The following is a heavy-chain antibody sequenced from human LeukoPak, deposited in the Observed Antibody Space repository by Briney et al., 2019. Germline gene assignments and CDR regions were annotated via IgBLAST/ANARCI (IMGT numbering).Heavy chain of an antibody. J-gene: IGHJ4*02. V-gene: IGHV3-74*01. CDR1: GFTFSSYW. CDR3: ARGGDLYGDYFDY. CDR2: INSDGSST. Sequence: GGSLRLSCAASGFTFSSYWVHWVRQAPGKGLVWVSRINSDGSSTSYADSVKGRFTISRDNAKNTLYLQMNSLRAEDTAVYYCARGGDLYGDYFDYWGQGTLVTVSS. D-gene: IGHD4-17*01.